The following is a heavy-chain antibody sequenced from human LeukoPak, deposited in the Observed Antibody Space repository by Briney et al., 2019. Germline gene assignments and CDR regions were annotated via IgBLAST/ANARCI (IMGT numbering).Heavy chain of an antibody. CDR2: INPNNGDT. J-gene: IGHJ3*02. CDR1: GYTFTGNF. CDR3: AMGYYDILTGYYNRAFDI. D-gene: IGHD3-9*01. V-gene: IGHV1-2*02. Sequence: ASVKVSCKTSGYTFTGNFMHWVRQAPGQGPEWMGWINPNNGDTNYAQKFQGRVTMTRVTSITTAYMELSSLRSDDTAVYYCAMGYYDILTGYYNRAFDIWGQGTMVTVSS.